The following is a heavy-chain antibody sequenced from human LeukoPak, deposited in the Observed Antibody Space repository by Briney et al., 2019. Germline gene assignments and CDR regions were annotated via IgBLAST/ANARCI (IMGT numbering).Heavy chain of an antibody. V-gene: IGHV4-4*07. CDR3: ARASGYSGYDWVYYFDY. CDR2: IYTSGST. D-gene: IGHD5-12*01. J-gene: IGHJ4*02. CDR1: GGSISSYY. Sequence: SETLPLTCTVSGGSISSYYWSWIRQPAGKGLKWIGRIYTSGSTNYNPSLKSRVTMSVDTSKNQFSLKLSSVTAADTAVYYCARASGYSGYDWVYYFDYWGQGTLVTVSS.